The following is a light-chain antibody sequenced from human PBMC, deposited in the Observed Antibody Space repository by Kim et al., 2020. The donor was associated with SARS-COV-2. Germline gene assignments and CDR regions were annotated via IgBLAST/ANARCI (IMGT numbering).Light chain of an antibody. Sequence: AATGVRVTITCRASQGISSYLAWYQQKPGKAPKLLIYAASTLQSGVPSRFSGSGSGTDFTLTISCLQSEDFATYYCQQYYSYPLTFGGGTKVDIK. V-gene: IGKV1-8*01. J-gene: IGKJ4*01. CDR3: QQYYSYPLT. CDR2: AAS. CDR1: QGISSY.